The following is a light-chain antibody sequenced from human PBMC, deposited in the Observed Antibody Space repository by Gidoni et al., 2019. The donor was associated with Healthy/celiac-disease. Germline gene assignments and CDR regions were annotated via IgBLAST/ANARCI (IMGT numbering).Light chain of an antibody. J-gene: IGLJ3*02. Sequence: QSALTQPASVSGSPGQSITISCTGTSSDVGGYNYVSWYQQHPGKAPKLIIYDVTNRPSGVSNRFSASKSGNTASLTISGLQAEDEADYYCSSYTSGSTRVFGGGTKVTVL. CDR3: SSYTSGSTRV. CDR2: DVT. CDR1: SSDVGGYNY. V-gene: IGLV2-14*03.